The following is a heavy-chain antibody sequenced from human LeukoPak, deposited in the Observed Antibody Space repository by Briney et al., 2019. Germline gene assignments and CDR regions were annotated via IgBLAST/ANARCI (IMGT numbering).Heavy chain of an antibody. D-gene: IGHD5-18*01. V-gene: IGHV5-51*01. CDR3: ARHLGYNYGNFDY. Sequence: GESLKISCKVSGYSFTNYWIGWVRQMPGKGLEWMGIIYPGDSDTRFSPSFQGQVTISADKSISTAYLQWSSLKASDTAMYYCARHLGYNYGNFDYWGQGTLVTVSS. CDR2: IYPGDSDT. CDR1: GYSFTNYW. J-gene: IGHJ4*02.